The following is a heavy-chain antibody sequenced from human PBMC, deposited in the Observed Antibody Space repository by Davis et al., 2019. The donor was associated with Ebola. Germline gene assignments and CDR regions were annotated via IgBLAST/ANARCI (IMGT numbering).Heavy chain of an antibody. D-gene: IGHD2/OR15-2a*01. V-gene: IGHV1-46*03. CDR3: TRHPFSGGWFDP. Sequence: ASVKVSCKASGYTFTGYYMHWVRQAPGQGLEWMGIINPSGGSTSYAQKFQGRVTMTRDTSTSTVYMELSSLKTEDTAVYYCTRHPFSGGWFDPWGQGTLVTVSS. CDR1: GYTFTGYY. CDR2: INPSGGST. J-gene: IGHJ5*02.